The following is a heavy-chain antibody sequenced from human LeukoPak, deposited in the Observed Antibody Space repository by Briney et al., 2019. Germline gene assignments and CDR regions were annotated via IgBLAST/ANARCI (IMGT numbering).Heavy chain of an antibody. CDR2: INHSGST. D-gene: IGHD5-18*01. V-gene: IGHV4-34*01. Sequence: PSETLSLTCAVYGGSFSGYYWSWIRQPPGKGLEWIGEINHSGSTNYNPSLKSRVTISVDTSKNQFSLKLSSVTAADTAVYYCARSRYSYQTWGQGTLVTVSS. CDR1: GGSFSGYY. CDR3: ARSRYSYQT. J-gene: IGHJ4*02.